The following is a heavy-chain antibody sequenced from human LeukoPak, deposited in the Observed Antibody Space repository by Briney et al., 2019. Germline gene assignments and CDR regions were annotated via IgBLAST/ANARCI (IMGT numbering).Heavy chain of an antibody. V-gene: IGHV1-8*01. Sequence: GASVKVSCKASGYTFTSYDINWVRQATGQGLEWMGWMNPNSGNTGYAQKFQGRVTMTRNTSISTAYMELSSLRSEDTAVYYCARGYYYDILTGFNWFDPWGQGTLVTVSS. CDR3: ARGYYYDILTGFNWFDP. CDR2: MNPNSGNT. J-gene: IGHJ5*02. D-gene: IGHD3-9*01. CDR1: GYTFTSYD.